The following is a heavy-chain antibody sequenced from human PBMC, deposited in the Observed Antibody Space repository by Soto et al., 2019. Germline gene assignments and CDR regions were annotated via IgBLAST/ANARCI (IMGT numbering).Heavy chain of an antibody. CDR3: ARKKRHTSLPYG. CDR2: IYDSGSS. D-gene: IGHD3-16*01. J-gene: IGHJ6*01. Sequence: PGKGLEWIGNIYDSGSSYYNPSLKSRLTMSVDTSKNQISLKLSSVTAADTAVFYCARKKRHTSLPYG. V-gene: IGHV4-30-4*01.